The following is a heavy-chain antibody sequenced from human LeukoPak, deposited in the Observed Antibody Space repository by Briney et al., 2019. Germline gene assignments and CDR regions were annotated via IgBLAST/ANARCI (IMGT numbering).Heavy chain of an antibody. Sequence: GGSLRLSCAASGFTFNIYWMTWVRRAPGKGLEWVANINQYGTETYYVDSVKGRFTISRDNAKNSLYLQVNSLRAEDTAVYYCARTPRANLEWLPSFDYWGQGTLVTVSS. J-gene: IGHJ4*02. CDR1: GFTFNIYW. V-gene: IGHV3-7*03. CDR3: ARTPRANLEWLPSFDY. D-gene: IGHD3-3*01. CDR2: INQYGTET.